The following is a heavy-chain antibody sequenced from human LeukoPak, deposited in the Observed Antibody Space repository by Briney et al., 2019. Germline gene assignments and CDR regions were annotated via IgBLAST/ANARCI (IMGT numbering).Heavy chain of an antibody. Sequence: PGGSLRLSCAASGFTFSSYGMHWVRQAPGKGLEWVAVISHDGSNKYYADSVKGRFTISRDNSKNTLYLQMNSLRAEDTAVYYCAKDRFGGVIVTGMDVWGQGTTVTVSS. CDR2: ISHDGSNK. D-gene: IGHD3-16*02. CDR1: GFTFSSYG. J-gene: IGHJ6*02. CDR3: AKDRFGGVIVTGMDV. V-gene: IGHV3-30*18.